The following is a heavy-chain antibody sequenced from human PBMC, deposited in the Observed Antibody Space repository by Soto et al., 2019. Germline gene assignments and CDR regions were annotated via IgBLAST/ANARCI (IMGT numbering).Heavy chain of an antibody. D-gene: IGHD3-10*01. CDR2: INHSGST. Sequence: SETLSLTCAVYGGSFSGYYWSWIRQPPGKGLEWIGEINHSGSTNYNPSLKSRVTISVDTSKSQFSLKLSSVTAADTAVYYCARGLTMVRGVIGDAFDIWGQGTMVTVSS. CDR3: ARGLTMVRGVIGDAFDI. CDR1: GGSFSGYY. J-gene: IGHJ3*02. V-gene: IGHV4-34*01.